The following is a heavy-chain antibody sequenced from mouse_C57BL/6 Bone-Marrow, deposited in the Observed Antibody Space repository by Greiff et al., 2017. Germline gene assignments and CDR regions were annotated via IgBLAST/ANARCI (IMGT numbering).Heavy chain of an antibody. D-gene: IGHD1-1*01. CDR1: GYSITSGYY. Sequence: EVKLEESGPGLVKPSQSLSLTCSVTGYSITSGYYWNWIRQFPGNKLEWMGYISYDGSNNYNPSLKNPISITRYTSKNQFFLKLNSVTTEDTATYYCARDNGSSGWYFDVWGTGTTVTVSS. CDR3: ARDNGSSGWYFDV. J-gene: IGHJ1*03. CDR2: ISYDGSN. V-gene: IGHV3-6*01.